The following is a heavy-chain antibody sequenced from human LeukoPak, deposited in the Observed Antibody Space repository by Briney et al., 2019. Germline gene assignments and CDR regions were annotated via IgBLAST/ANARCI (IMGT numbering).Heavy chain of an antibody. V-gene: IGHV3-23*01. CDR3: AREIAAAGYFDY. CDR1: GFTFTNYA. J-gene: IGHJ4*02. D-gene: IGHD6-13*01. Sequence: GGSLRLSCAASGFTFTNYAINWVRQAPGKGLEWVSAISGSGGSTYYAGSVKGRVTISRDNAKNTLYLQMNSLRAEDTAVYYCAREIAAAGYFDYWGQGTLVTVSS. CDR2: ISGSGGST.